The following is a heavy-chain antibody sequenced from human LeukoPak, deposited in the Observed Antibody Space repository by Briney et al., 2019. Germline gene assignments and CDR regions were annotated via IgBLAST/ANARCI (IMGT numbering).Heavy chain of an antibody. CDR1: GFTLSSYG. J-gene: IGHJ4*02. CDR3: AREPCSGFDY. D-gene: IGHD2-15*01. Sequence: PPGSLSLSCAASGFTLSSYGMHWVRQAPGKGLEWVSVIYSGGSTYYADSVKGRFTISRDNSKNTLYLRMNSLRAEDTAVYYCAREPCSGFDYWGQGTLVTVSS. V-gene: IGHV3-66*01. CDR2: IYSGGST.